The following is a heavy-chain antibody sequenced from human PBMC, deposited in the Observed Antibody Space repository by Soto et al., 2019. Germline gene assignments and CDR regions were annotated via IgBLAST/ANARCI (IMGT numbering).Heavy chain of an antibody. CDR3: VRSMGGERCY. J-gene: IGHJ4*02. D-gene: IGHD1-26*01. CDR2: TRSKTNSYTT. V-gene: IGHV3-72*01. Sequence: EVQVVESGGGLVQPGGSLRLSCAASGFTLSDDYMDWVRQAPGKGLEWVGRTRSKTNSYTTDYAPSVKGRFTISRDASKNSLFLQMDSRKAEDTGVYYGVRSMGGERCYWGQGTLVAVSS. CDR1: GFTLSDDY.